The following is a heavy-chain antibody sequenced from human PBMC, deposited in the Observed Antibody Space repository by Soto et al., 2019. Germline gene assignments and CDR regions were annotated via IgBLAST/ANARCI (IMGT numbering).Heavy chain of an antibody. CDR3: AKVKVGYCSSTSCYVDAFDI. Sequence: EVQLLESGGGLVQPGGSLRLSCAASGFTFSSYAMSWVRQAPGKGLEWVSAISGSGGSKYYADSVKGRFTISRDNSKNTLYLQMNSLRAEDTAVYYCAKVKVGYCSSTSCYVDAFDIWGQGTMVTVSS. J-gene: IGHJ3*02. V-gene: IGHV3-23*01. D-gene: IGHD2-2*03. CDR2: ISGSGGSK. CDR1: GFTFSSYA.